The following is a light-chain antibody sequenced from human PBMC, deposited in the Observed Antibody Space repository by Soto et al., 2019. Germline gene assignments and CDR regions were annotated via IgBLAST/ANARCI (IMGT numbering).Light chain of an antibody. J-gene: IGKJ1*01. CDR2: DAS. CDR1: ESLSSY. V-gene: IGKV3-11*01. CDR3: QQRTNWPLT. Sequence: EIVLTQSPATLSLSPGERATLSCRATESLSSYLAWYQQKPGQAPRLLIYDASNRATGIPARFSGSGSGTDFTLTISSLEPEDFAIYYCQQRTNWPLTFGHGTKVDIK.